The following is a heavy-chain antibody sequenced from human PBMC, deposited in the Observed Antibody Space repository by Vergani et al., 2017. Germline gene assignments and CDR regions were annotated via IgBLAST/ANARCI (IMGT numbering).Heavy chain of an antibody. J-gene: IGHJ6*02. V-gene: IGHV1-69*13. D-gene: IGHD2-2*01. CDR3: ARYSGYCSSTSCSEDYYYYGMDV. Sequence: QVQLVQSGAEVKKPGSSVKVSCKASGGTFSSYAISWVRQAPGQGLEWMGGIIPIFGTANYAQKFQGRVTITADESTSTAYMELSSLRSEDTAVYYCARYSGYCSSTSCSEDYYYYGMDVWGQGTTVTVSS. CDR1: GGTFSSYA. CDR2: IIPIFGTA.